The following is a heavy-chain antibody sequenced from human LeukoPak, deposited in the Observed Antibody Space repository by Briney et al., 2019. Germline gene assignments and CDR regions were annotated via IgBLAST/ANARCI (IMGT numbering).Heavy chain of an antibody. CDR3: AHLLFYYYYMDV. Sequence: GGSLRLSCAASGFTVSSNYMSWVRQAPGKGLEWVSVIYSGGSTYYADSVKGRSTISRDNSKNTLYLQMNSLRAEDTAVYYCAHLLFYYYYMDVWGKGTTVTVSS. CDR2: IYSGGST. V-gene: IGHV3-53*01. D-gene: IGHD2-21*02. J-gene: IGHJ6*03. CDR1: GFTVSSNY.